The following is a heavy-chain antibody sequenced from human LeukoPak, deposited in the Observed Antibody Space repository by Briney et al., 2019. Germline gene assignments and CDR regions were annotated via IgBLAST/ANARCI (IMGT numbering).Heavy chain of an antibody. D-gene: IGHD4-17*01. CDR1: GGSFSGYY. V-gene: IGHV4-34*01. Sequence: SETLSLTCAVYGGSFSGYYWSWIRQPPGRGLEWIGEINHSGSTNYNTSLKSRVTISVDTSKNQFSLKLSSVTAADTAVYYCARGHESDYGDSDYFDYWGQGTLVTVSS. CDR2: INHSGST. J-gene: IGHJ4*02. CDR3: ARGHESDYGDSDYFDY.